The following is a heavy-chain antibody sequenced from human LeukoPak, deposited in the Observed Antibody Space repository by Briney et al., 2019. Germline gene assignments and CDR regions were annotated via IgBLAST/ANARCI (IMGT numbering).Heavy chain of an antibody. D-gene: IGHD1-26*01. V-gene: IGHV4-39*07. J-gene: IGHJ4*02. Sequence: SETLSLTCTVSSGSISSTSYYWGWIRQPPGMGLEWIGSMYYSGSTYYNPSLKSRVTISVDTSKSQFSLKLSSVTAADTAVYYCARGGRIVGATPGYFDYWGQGTLVTVSS. CDR1: SGSISSTSYY. CDR2: MYYSGST. CDR3: ARGGRIVGATPGYFDY.